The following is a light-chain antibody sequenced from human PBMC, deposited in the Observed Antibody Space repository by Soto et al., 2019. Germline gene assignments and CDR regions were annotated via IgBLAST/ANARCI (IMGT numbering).Light chain of an antibody. CDR1: QSVSSY. V-gene: IGKV3-11*01. Sequence: EIVLTQSPATLSLSPGERATLSCRASQSVSSYLAWYQQKPGQAPRLLIYDASNRATGIPARFSGSGSGTDFTLTISSLEPEEFAVYYCQQRSNWRGWTFGQGTKVEIK. CDR3: QQRSNWRGWT. J-gene: IGKJ1*01. CDR2: DAS.